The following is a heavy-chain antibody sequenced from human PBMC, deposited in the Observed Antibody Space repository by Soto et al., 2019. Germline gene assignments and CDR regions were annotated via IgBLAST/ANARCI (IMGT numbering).Heavy chain of an antibody. CDR1: GFTFSSYA. V-gene: IGHV3-23*01. CDR3: AKGQSSWYIYYYYGMDV. J-gene: IGHJ6*02. Sequence: EVQLLESGGGLVQPGGSLRLSCAASGFTFSSYAMSWVRQAPGKGLEWVSAISGSGGSTYYADSVKGRFTISRDNSKNTLYLQMNSLRAEDTAVYYCAKGQSSWYIYYYYGMDVWGQGTTVTVSS. CDR2: ISGSGGST. D-gene: IGHD6-13*01.